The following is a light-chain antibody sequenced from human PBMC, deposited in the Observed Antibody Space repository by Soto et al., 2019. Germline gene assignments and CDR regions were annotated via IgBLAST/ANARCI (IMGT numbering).Light chain of an antibody. J-gene: IGLJ2*01. Sequence: QLVLTQSPSASASLGASVKLTCTLSTGHNNFAIAWHQQQPEKGPRFLMKVKSDGSHTKGDRIPDRFSGSSSGAERYLIISSLQSEDEAEYYCQTWDTGMVFGGGTKVTVL. CDR3: QTWDTGMV. V-gene: IGLV4-69*01. CDR1: TGHNNFA. CDR2: VKSDGSH.